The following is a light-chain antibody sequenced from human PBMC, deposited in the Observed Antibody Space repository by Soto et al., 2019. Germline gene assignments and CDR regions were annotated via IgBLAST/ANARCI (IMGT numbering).Light chain of an antibody. CDR3: QQYNDWPQRT. J-gene: IGKJ1*01. V-gene: IGKV3D-15*01. CDR2: GAF. Sequence: VVLTQSPATLSVSPGERATLSCRASQSVSSKLAWYQQKPGQAPRLLIYGAFTRATGIPARFSGSGSETEFTLTINSLQSEDFAVYYCQQYNDWPQRTFGQGTKVDIK. CDR1: QSVSSK.